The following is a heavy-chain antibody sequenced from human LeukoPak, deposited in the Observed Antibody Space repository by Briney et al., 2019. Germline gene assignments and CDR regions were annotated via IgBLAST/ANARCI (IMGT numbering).Heavy chain of an antibody. CDR1: GFTFSNYG. CDR3: AGQDYDFWSGYYYLDY. D-gene: IGHD3-3*01. J-gene: IGHJ4*02. CDR2: IGYDGSKK. Sequence: GGSLRLSCAASGFTFSNYGMHWVRQAPGKGLEWAAFIGYDGSKKYYADSVKGRFTISRDNAKNSLYLQMNSLRAEDTAVYYCAGQDYDFWSGYYYLDYWGQGTLVTVSS. V-gene: IGHV3-30*02.